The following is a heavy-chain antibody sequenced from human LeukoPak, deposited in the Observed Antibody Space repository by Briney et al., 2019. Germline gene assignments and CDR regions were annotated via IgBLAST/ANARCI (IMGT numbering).Heavy chain of an antibody. D-gene: IGHD4-23*01. CDR3: ARDNSVEDTAWWFDP. V-gene: IGHV1-69*05. CDR1: GGTFSSYA. CDR2: IIPIFGTA. J-gene: IGHJ5*02. Sequence: SVKVSCKASGGTFSSYAISWVRQAPGQGLEWMGGIIPIFGTASYAQKFQGRVTMTRDMSTSTDYMELSSLRSEDTAVYYCARDNSVEDTAWWFDPWGQGTLVTVSS.